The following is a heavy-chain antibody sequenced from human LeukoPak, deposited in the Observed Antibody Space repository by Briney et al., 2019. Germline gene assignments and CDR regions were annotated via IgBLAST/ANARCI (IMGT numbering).Heavy chain of an antibody. D-gene: IGHD1-1*01. CDR1: GYTFTGYS. J-gene: IGHJ3*01. CDR3: ARVDGNWLSRPFDL. CDR2: INPKTGTA. V-gene: IGHV1-2*02. Sequence: ASVKVSCKASGYTFTGYSIYWVRQTPGQKLEWMGWINPKTGTANSAQKFQGRVTMTRDTSISTVYMEVRSLRSDDTALYYCARVDGNWLSRPFDLWGQGTMVTVSS.